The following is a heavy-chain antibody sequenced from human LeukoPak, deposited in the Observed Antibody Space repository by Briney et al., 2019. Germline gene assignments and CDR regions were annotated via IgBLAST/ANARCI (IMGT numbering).Heavy chain of an antibody. Sequence: SETLSLTCTVSGGSVSSGIYYWSWIRQPPGKGLEWIGFMHHSGSTSHHPSLQNRVTISVDTSKNQLSLKLSSATAADTAVYFCAGVRTAGTGPDYWGQRTLVTVSS. CDR2: MHHSGST. CDR1: GGSVSSGIYY. V-gene: IGHV4-61*01. J-gene: IGHJ4*02. CDR3: AGVRTAGTGPDY. D-gene: IGHD6-13*01.